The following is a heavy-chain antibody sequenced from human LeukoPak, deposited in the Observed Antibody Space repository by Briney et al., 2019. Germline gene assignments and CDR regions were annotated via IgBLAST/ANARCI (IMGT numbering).Heavy chain of an antibody. Sequence: GGSLRLPCAASGFTFSSYAMSWVRQAPGKGLEWVSAISGSGDSTYYGDSVKGRFTISRDNSKNTLYLRMNSLRAEDTAVYYCAKTRPLDSSSWSHGDYWGQGTLVTVSS. V-gene: IGHV3-23*01. D-gene: IGHD6-13*01. CDR2: ISGSGDST. CDR3: AKTRPLDSSSWSHGDY. CDR1: GFTFSSYA. J-gene: IGHJ4*02.